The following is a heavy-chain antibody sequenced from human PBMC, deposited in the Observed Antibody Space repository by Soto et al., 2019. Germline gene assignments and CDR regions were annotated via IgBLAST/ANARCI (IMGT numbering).Heavy chain of an antibody. CDR1: GFTFSSYG. CDR3: AKDPYDCSSTSCYPFAC. CDR2: ISYDGSNK. V-gene: IGHV3-30*18. Sequence: QVQLVESGGGVVQPGRSLRLSCAASGFTFSSYGMHWVRQAPGKGLEWVAVISYDGSNKYYADSVKGRFTISRDNSKNTLYLQMNSLRAEDTAVYYCAKDPYDCSSTSCYPFACWGQGTLVTVSS. J-gene: IGHJ4*02. D-gene: IGHD2-2*01.